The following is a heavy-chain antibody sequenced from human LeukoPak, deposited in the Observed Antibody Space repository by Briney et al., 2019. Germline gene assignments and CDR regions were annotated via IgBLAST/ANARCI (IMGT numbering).Heavy chain of an antibody. CDR1: GFTFSTYA. CDR3: AKQFGTITGTYYYYYGMDV. J-gene: IGHJ6*02. D-gene: IGHD1-20*01. V-gene: IGHV3-23*01. Sequence: PGGSLRLSCAASGFTFSTYAMNWVRQAPGKGLEWVSAISNSGRSIYYADSVKGRFTISRDNSKNTLYLQMNSLRAEDTAVYYCAKQFGTITGTYYYYYGMDVWGQGTTVTVSS. CDR2: ISNSGRSI.